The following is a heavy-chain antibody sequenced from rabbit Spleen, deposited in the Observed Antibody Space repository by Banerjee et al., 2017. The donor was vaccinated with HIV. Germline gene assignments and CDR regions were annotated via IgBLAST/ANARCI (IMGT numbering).Heavy chain of an antibody. CDR2: IYTGNGKN. CDR3: ARDAGTYDYIDVVFSL. V-gene: IGHV1S45*01. Sequence: QEQLVESGGGLVKPGASLTLTCTASGFSFISSYDMSWVRQAPGKGLEWIGFIYTGNGKNYYASWAKGRFTISKSSSTTVTLQMTSLTVADTATYFCARDAGTYDYIDVVFSLWGQGTLVTVS. CDR1: GFSFISSYD. J-gene: IGHJ4*01. D-gene: IGHD4-2*01.